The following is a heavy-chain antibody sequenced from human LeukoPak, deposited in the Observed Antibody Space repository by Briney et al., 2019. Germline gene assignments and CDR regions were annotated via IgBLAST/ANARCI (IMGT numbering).Heavy chain of an antibody. CDR3: ARGLGIAAAGTRLDY. J-gene: IGHJ4*02. CDR1: GYSISSGYY. CDR2: INHSGST. D-gene: IGHD6-13*01. V-gene: IGHV4-38-2*02. Sequence: ETLSLTCTVSGYSISSGYYWGWLRQPPGKGLEWIGEINHSGSTNYNPSLKSRVTISVETSKNQFSLKLSSVTAADTAVYYCARGLGIAAAGTRLDYWGQGTLVTVSS.